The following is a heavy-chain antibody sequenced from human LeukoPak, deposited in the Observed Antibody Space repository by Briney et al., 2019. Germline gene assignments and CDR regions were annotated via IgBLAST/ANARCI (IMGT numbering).Heavy chain of an antibody. J-gene: IGHJ4*02. V-gene: IGHV3-23*01. CDR2: ISGSGGST. Sequence: PGGSLRLSCAASGFTFSSYAMSWVRQAPGKGLEWVSAISGSGGSTYYADSVKGRFTISRDNSKNTLCLQMNSLRAEDTAVYYCASLMGYCSSTSCQNFDYWGQGTLVTVSS. D-gene: IGHD2-2*01. CDR1: GFTFSSYA. CDR3: ASLMGYCSSTSCQNFDY.